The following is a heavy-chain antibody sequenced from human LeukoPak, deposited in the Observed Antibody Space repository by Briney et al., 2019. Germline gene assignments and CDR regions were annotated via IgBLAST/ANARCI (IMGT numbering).Heavy chain of an antibody. CDR3: ARHSSSWYYFDY. V-gene: IGHV5-51*01. CDR2: IYPGDSDT. D-gene: IGHD6-13*01. Sequence: GESLKISCRGSGYSFTSYWIVWVRQMPGKGLEWMGIIYPGDSDTKYSPSFQGQVTISADNSISTAYLQWSSLKASDTAMYYCARHSSSWYYFDYWGQGTLVTVSS. CDR1: GYSFTSYW. J-gene: IGHJ4*02.